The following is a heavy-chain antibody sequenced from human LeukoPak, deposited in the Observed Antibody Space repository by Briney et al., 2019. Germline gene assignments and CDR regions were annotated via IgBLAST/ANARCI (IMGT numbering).Heavy chain of an antibody. CDR2: IWYDGSNK. V-gene: IGHV3-33*01. Sequence: GGSLRLSCAASGFTFSSYGMHWVRQAPGKGLEWVAVIWYDGSNKYYADSVKGRFTISRDNSKNTLYLQMNSLRAEDTAVYYCARDLSLRSYDFWSGYYTAGHNYYYGMDVWGQGTTVTVSS. J-gene: IGHJ6*02. CDR3: ARDLSLRSYDFWSGYYTAGHNYYYGMDV. D-gene: IGHD3-3*01. CDR1: GFTFSSYG.